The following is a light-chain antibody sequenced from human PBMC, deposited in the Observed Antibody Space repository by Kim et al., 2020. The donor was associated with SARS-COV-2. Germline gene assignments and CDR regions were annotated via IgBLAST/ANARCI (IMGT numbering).Light chain of an antibody. J-gene: IGKJ1*01. CDR3: QQSNDWPPLT. Sequence: SPGERATPSCRASQTINNKLVWYQQKPGQAPRLLIYDASTRATGVPARFIGSGSETDFTLTISCLQSEDFAVYYCQQSNDWPPLTFGQGTKVDIK. V-gene: IGKV3-15*01. CDR1: QTINNK. CDR2: DAS.